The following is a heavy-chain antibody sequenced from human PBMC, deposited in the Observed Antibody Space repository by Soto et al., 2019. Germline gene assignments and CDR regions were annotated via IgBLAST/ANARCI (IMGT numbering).Heavy chain of an antibody. V-gene: IGHV4-31*03. CDR1: GGSISSGDYY. CDR2: IYYSGST. J-gene: IGHJ3*02. Sequence: SETLSLTCTVSGGSISSGDYYWSWIRQVPGKGLEWIGYIYYSGSTYYNPSLKSRVTISVDTSKNQFSLKLSSVTAADTAVYYCARVLSAYYYDSSGYYPFAFDIWGQGTMVTVSS. D-gene: IGHD3-22*01. CDR3: ARVLSAYYYDSSGYYPFAFDI.